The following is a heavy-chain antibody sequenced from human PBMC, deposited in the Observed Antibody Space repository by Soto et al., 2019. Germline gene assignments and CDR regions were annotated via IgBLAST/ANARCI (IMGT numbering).Heavy chain of an antibody. CDR2: MYSGGAT. D-gene: IGHD6-25*01. CDR1: GFSVSTSH. CDR3: APQRLLDY. Sequence: GGSLRLSCAAAGFSVSTSHISWVRQAPGKGLEWVSVMYSGGATHYADSVKGRFTISRDNSKNTLYLQMNSLRAEDTAVYYCAPQRLLDYWGQGTLVTVSS. V-gene: IGHV3-53*01. J-gene: IGHJ4*02.